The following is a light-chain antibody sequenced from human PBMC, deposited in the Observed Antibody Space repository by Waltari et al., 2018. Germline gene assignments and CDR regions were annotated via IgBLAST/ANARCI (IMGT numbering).Light chain of an antibody. V-gene: IGKV4-1*01. CDR1: ESLLYTSNNQNF. CDR2: WAS. J-gene: IGKJ4*01. Sequence: DIVMTQSPESLAVSLGGRATITCRSRESLLYTSNNQNFLAWYQRKAGQPPKLLFYWASVRESGVPDRFSASGSGTDFILSISSLQAEDVAVYYCQQYYTSPLTFGGGTKVEIK. CDR3: QQYYTSPLT.